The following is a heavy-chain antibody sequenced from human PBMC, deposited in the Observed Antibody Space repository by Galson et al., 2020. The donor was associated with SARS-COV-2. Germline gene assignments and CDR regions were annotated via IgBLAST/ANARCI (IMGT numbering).Heavy chain of an antibody. CDR3: ASGMVSGHSWLYYYGMDV. CDR2: ISSNGGST. J-gene: IGHJ6*02. CDR1: GFTFSSYA. D-gene: IGHD5-18*01. V-gene: IGHV3-64*01. Sequence: GGSLRLSCAASGFTFSSYAMHWVRQAPGKGLEYVSAISSNGGSTYYANSVKGRFTISRDNSKNTLYLQMGSLRAEDMAVYYCASGMVSGHSWLYYYGMDVWGQGTTVTVSS.